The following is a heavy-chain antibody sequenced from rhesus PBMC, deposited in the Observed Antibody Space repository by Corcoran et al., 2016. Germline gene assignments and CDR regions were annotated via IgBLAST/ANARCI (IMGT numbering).Heavy chain of an antibody. CDR3: ARDVSGSYYYLGHFDY. V-gene: IGHV4-173*01. CDR2: ISGSGGST. D-gene: IGHD3-16*01. J-gene: IGHJ4*01. CDR1: GGSISSNY. Sequence: QLQLQESGPGLVKPSETLSLTCAVSGGSISSNYWSWIRQPPGQGLEWIGRISGSGGSTDYNPSLKSRVTISTDTSKNQFSLKLSSVTAADTAVYYCARDVSGSYYYLGHFDYWGQGVLVTVSS.